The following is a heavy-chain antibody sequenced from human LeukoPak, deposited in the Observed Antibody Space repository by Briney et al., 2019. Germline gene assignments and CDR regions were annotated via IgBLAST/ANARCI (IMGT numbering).Heavy chain of an antibody. J-gene: IGHJ4*02. Sequence: SEALSLTCTVSGGSISSYYWSWIRQPPGKGLEWIGYIYYSGSTNYSPPLRSRVTISVDTSKNQFSLKLSSVTAADTAVYYCAAKARDFDYWGQGTLVTVSS. V-gene: IGHV4-59*12. CDR1: GGSISSYY. CDR3: AAKARDFDY. CDR2: IYYSGST.